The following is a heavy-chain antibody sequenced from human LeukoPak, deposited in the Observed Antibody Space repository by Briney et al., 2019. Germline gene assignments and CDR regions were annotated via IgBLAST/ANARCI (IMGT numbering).Heavy chain of an antibody. J-gene: IGHJ3*02. CDR1: GGSISSGTYC. Sequence: TQTLSLTCTVSGGSISSGTYCWSWIRQTPGKGLEWIGYISHSGSTYYNPSLKSRVTISLDTSKNQFSLRLSSLTAADTAVYYCARDRLSLGAFDIWGQGTMVTVSS. D-gene: IGHD7-27*01. V-gene: IGHV4-30-2*01. CDR3: ARDRLSLGAFDI. CDR2: ISHSGST.